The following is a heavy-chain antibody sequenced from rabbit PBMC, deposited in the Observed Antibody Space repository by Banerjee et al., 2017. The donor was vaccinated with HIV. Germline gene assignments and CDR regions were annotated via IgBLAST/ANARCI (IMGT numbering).Heavy chain of an antibody. CDR3: AREGYASTSGYAIFNL. V-gene: IGHV1S43*01. J-gene: IGHJ4*01. Sequence: QEQLEESGGDLVKPEGSLTLSCKASGFTLSSSDYMCWVRQAPGKGLEWIACIDPDISGSAWYANWVNGRFTISRSTSLNTVDLKMTSLTAADTAIYFCAREGYASTSGYAIFNLWGQGTLVTVS. CDR2: IDPDISGSA. D-gene: IGHD1-1*01. CDR1: GFTLSSSDY.